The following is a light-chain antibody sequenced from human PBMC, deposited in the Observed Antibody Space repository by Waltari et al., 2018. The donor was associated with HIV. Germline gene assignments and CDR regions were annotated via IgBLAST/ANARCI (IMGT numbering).Light chain of an antibody. CDR3: AAWDDSLNGVV. CDR2: SNN. J-gene: IGLJ2*01. CDR1: SYNIGSNT. Sequence: QSVLTQPPSASGTPGPRVTTSCSGSSYNIGSNTVNWYQQLPGTAPKLLIYSNNQRPSGVPDRFSGSKSGTSASLAISGLQSEDEADYYCAAWDDSLNGVVFGGGTKLTVL. V-gene: IGLV1-44*01.